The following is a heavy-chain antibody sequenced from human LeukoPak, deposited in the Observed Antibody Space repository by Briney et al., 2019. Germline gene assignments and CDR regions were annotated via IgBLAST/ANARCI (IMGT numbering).Heavy chain of an antibody. D-gene: IGHD1-26*01. CDR1: GYTLTELS. CDR3: ATVPSELPNYYGMDV. J-gene: IGHJ6*02. V-gene: IGHV1-24*01. CDR2: FDPEDGET. Sequence: ASVKVSCKVSGYTLTELSMHWVRQAPGTGLEWMGGFDPEDGETIYAQKFQGRVTMTEDTSTDTAYMELSSLRSEDTAVYYCATVPSELPNYYGMDVWGQGTTVTVSS.